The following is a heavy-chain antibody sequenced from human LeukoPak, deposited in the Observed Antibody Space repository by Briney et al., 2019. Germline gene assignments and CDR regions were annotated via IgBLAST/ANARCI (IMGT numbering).Heavy chain of an antibody. V-gene: IGHV1-18*01. CDR2: ISAYNGNT. Sequence: GASVKVSCMASGGTFSSYAISWVRQAPGQGLEWMGWISAYNGNTNYAQKLQGRLTMTTDTSTSTAYMELRSLRSDDTAVHYCARGGGSIKWFDPWGQGTLVTVSS. D-gene: IGHD3-10*01. J-gene: IGHJ5*02. CDR3: ARGGGSIKWFDP. CDR1: GGTFSSYA.